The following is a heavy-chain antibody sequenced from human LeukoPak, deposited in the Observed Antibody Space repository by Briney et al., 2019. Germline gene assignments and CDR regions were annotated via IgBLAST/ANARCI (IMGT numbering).Heavy chain of an antibody. Sequence: PSETLSLTCAVYGGSFSGYYWSWIRQPPGKGLEWIGEINHSGSTNYNPSLKSRVTISVDTSKNQFSLKLSSVTAADTAVYYCARGRGRPNFDYWGQGTLVTVSS. J-gene: IGHJ4*02. CDR3: ARGRGRPNFDY. D-gene: IGHD1-1*01. V-gene: IGHV4-34*01. CDR2: INHSGST. CDR1: GGSFSGYY.